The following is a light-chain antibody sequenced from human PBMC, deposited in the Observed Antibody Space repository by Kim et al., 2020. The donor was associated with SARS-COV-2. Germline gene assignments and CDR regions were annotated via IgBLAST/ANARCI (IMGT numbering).Light chain of an antibody. Sequence: QSALTQPPSASGSLGQSVTISCTGTSSDVCGYNYVSWDQQHPGKAPKLMIYEVSQRPSGVPDRFSGSKSGNTASLSVSGLQAEDEADYYCSSYAGSSWVFGGRTQLTVL. V-gene: IGLV2-8*01. CDR2: EVS. CDR1: SSDVCGYNY. J-gene: IGLJ3*02. CDR3: SSYAGSSWV.